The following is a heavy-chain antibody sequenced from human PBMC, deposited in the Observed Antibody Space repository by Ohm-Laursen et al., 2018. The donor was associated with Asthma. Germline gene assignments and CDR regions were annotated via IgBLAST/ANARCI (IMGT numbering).Heavy chain of an antibody. CDR3: ARATYYYDSSGYYLDLFDY. J-gene: IGHJ4*02. CDR2: INHSGST. D-gene: IGHD3-22*01. V-gene: IGHV4-34*01. CDR1: GGSFSGYY. Sequence: GTLSLTCAVYGGSFSGYYWSWIRQPPGKGLEWIGEINHSGSTNYNPSLKSRVTISVDTSKNQSSLKLSSVTAADTAVYYCARATYYYDSSGYYLDLFDYWGQGTLVTVSS.